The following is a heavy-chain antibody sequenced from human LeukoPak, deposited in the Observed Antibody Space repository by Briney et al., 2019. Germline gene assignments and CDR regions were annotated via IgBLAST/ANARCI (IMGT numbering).Heavy chain of an antibody. Sequence: SETLSLTCTVSGGSISSGGYYWSWIRQHPGKGLEWIGHIYYSGSTYYNPSLKSRVTISVDTSKNQFSLKLSSVTAADTAVYYCARDTYYYDSSGYKNYYGMDVWGQGTTVTVSS. CDR2: IYYSGST. CDR3: ARDTYYYDSSGYKNYYGMDV. CDR1: GGSISSGGYY. J-gene: IGHJ6*02. D-gene: IGHD3-22*01. V-gene: IGHV4-31*03.